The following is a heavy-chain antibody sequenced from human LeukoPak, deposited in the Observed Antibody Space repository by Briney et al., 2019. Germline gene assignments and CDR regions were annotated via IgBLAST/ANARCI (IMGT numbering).Heavy chain of an antibody. CDR2: INHNGNT. J-gene: IGHJ4*02. CDR3: TRRSYDSGSYYNGWYFDY. CDR1: GGSFSGYH. V-gene: IGHV4-34*01. Sequence: PSETLSLICAVYGGSFSGYHWNCIRQAPGKGLEWIGEINHNGNTNYNPSLKGRVTISVDTYKNQFSLKLNSVTAADTAVYYCTRRSYDSGSYYNGWYFDYWGQGTLVTVSS. D-gene: IGHD3-10*01.